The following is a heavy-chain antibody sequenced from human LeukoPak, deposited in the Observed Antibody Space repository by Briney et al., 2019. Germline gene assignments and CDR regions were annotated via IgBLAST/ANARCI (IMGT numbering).Heavy chain of an antibody. CDR1: GFASRIFP. CDR2: ISADSTTT. CDR3: ATLMYTTGRQGFDS. D-gene: IGHD6-19*01. J-gene: IGHJ4*02. V-gene: IGHV3-23*01. Sequence: GGSLRLSCATSGFASRIFPMIWARQAPGKGLEWVSSISADSTTTNYADFAKGRFTVSRDNSRRTLYLQMNSLRVEDTALYYCATLMYTTGRQGFDSWGQGTRVTVSS.